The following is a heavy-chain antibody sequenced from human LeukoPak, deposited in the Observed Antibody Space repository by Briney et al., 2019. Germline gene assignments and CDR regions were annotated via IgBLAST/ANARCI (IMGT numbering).Heavy chain of an antibody. CDR2: ISGSGGST. J-gene: IGHJ4*02. CDR3: AKGASYNWNSVGQFDY. D-gene: IGHD1-7*01. V-gene: IGHV3-23*01. CDR1: GFTFSSYA. Sequence: GGSLRLSCAASGFTFSSYAMSWVRQAPGKGLEWVSGISGSGGSTYHADSVKGRFTISRDNSKNTLHLQMNSLRAEDTAVYYCAKGASYNWNSVGQFDYWGQGTLVTVSS.